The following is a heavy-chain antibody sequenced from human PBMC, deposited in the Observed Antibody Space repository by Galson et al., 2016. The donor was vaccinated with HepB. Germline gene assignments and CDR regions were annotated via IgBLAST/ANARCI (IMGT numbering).Heavy chain of an antibody. Sequence: SVKVSCKASGYTFNNYFLHWLRQAPGQRLEWMGWITSGSGDTIYSQNFQGRLTITRDTSATTAYMELSGLGSEDTAIYFCAKGAGGYYGYWGQGTLVTVSA. CDR2: ITSGSGDT. J-gene: IGHJ4*02. V-gene: IGHV1-3*01. CDR1: GYTFNNYF. D-gene: IGHD1-26*01. CDR3: AKGAGGYYGY.